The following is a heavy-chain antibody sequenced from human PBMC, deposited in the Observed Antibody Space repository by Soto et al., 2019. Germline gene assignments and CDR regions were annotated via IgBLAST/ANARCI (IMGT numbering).Heavy chain of an antibody. V-gene: IGHV4-59*12. CDR2: IYYSGST. Sequence: SETLSLTCTVSGGSISSYYWSWIRQHPGKDLEWIGYIYYSGSTNYNPSLKSRVTISVDKSKNQFSLKLSSVTAADTAVYYCARYYYDSSGYYYPYYFDYWGQGTLVTVSS. CDR3: ARYYYDSSGYYYPYYFDY. CDR1: GGSISSYY. J-gene: IGHJ4*02. D-gene: IGHD3-22*01.